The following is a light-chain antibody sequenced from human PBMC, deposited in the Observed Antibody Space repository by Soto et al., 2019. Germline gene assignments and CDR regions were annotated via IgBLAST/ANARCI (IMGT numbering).Light chain of an antibody. CDR3: TSWTTSTTMI. CDR1: SSDIGAYNF. Sequence: QSVLTQPASVSGSPGQSTTISCTGTSSDIGAYNFVSWYQQHPGKAPKLMLYDVNIRPSGVSNRFSGSKSGNTASLTISGLQAEDEADYYCTSWTTSTTMIFGGWTKVTVL. CDR2: DVN. J-gene: IGLJ2*01. V-gene: IGLV2-14*03.